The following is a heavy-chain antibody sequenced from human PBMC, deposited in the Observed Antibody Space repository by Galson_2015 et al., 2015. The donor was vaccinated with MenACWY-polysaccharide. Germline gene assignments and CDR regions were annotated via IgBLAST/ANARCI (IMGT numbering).Heavy chain of an antibody. CDR1: GFTFSSYA. J-gene: IGHJ4*02. CDR2: ISGSGGST. Sequence: SLRLSCAASGFTFSSYAMSWVRQAPGKGLEWVSSISGSGGSTFYADSVKGRFTISRDNSKNTLYLQMNSLIADDTAKYYCAKDLRVGATAGSELDFWGQGTLCTVSS. D-gene: IGHD1-26*01. CDR3: AKDLRVGATAGSELDF. V-gene: IGHV3-23*01.